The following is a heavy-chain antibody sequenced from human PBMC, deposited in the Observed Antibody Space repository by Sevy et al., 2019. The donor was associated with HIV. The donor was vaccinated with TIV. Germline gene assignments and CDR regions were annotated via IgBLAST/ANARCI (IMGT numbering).Heavy chain of an antibody. CDR1: GYIFSNYY. D-gene: IGHD4-17*01. CDR3: ARLTTEPTSDLYGLDV. V-gene: IGHV1-2*02. CDR2: INSDSGVR. J-gene: IGHJ6*02. Sequence: ASVKVSCKVSGYIFSNYYIHWVRQAPGQGLEWMAWINSDSGVRNYAQKFQGEVTVTRDTSLRTAYLELTNLKSNDTAIYYCARLTTEPTSDLYGLDVWGQGTTVTVSS.